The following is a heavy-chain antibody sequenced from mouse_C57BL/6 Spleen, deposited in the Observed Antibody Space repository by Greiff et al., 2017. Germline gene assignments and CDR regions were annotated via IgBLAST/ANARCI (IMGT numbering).Heavy chain of an antibody. J-gene: IGHJ4*01. CDR3: AREITTVVATGAMDY. CDR1: GFSLTSYG. D-gene: IGHD1-1*01. Sequence: QVQLKESGPGLVAPSQSLSITCTVSGFSLTSYGVHWVRQPPGQGLEWLVVIWSDGSTTYNSALKTRLSISKDNSKSQVFLKMNSLQTDDTSMYYCAREITTVVATGAMDYWGQGTSVTVAA. V-gene: IGHV2-6*03. CDR2: IWSDGST.